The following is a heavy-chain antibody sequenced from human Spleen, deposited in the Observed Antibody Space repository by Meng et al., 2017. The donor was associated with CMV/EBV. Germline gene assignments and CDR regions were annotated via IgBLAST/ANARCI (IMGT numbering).Heavy chain of an antibody. D-gene: IGHD2-21*01. J-gene: IGHJ4*02. Sequence: GESLKISCAASGLTFNIYAMAWVRQAPGKGLEWVSTISSSGSSTYYADSVKGRFSISRDNSKNTLYVQMNGLRADDTAVYYCAKLIGYFDYWGQGALVTVSS. CDR1: GLTFNIYA. CDR2: ISSSGSST. V-gene: IGHV3-23*01. CDR3: AKLIGYFDY.